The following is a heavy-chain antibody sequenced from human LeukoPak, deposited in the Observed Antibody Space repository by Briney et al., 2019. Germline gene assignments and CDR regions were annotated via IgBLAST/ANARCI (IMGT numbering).Heavy chain of an antibody. J-gene: IGHJ3*02. CDR2: IYYSGST. CDR3: ARHVKGAPNAFEI. Sequence: PSETLSLTCTVSGGSISSYYLSWVRQPPGKGLEWIGHIYYSGSTSYNPSLKSRVTTLVDTSKNQFSLELSSVTAADTAVYYCARHVKGAPNAFEISGQGTMVTVSS. V-gene: IGHV4-59*08. D-gene: IGHD1-26*01. CDR1: GGSISSYY.